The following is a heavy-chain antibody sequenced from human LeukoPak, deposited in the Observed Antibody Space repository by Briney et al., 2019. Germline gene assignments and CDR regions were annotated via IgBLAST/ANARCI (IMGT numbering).Heavy chain of an antibody. D-gene: IGHD3-3*01. V-gene: IGHV4-59*01. CDR1: GGFISTYY. J-gene: IGHJ4*02. CDR2: IYHSGST. CDR3: ARVNADYDFWSGYHYYFDY. Sequence: SETLSLTCTVSGGFISTYYWNWIRQPPGKGLEWIGYIYHSGSTNYNPSLQSRVTISVDTSKNQFSLNLNSVTAADTAVYYCARVNADYDFWSGYHYYFDYWGQGTLVTVSS.